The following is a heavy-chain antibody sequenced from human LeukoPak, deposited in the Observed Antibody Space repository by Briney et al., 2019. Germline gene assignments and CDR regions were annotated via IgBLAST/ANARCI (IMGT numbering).Heavy chain of an antibody. CDR2: IYWDDDK. V-gene: IGHV2-5*02. CDR3: ANRLVGLDSFDY. CDR1: GFSLTTSGVS. D-gene: IGHD3/OR15-3a*01. J-gene: IGHJ4*02. Sequence: SGPTLAKPTQTLTLTCTFPGFSLTTSGVSVGWIRQSPGKALEWLALIYWDDDKRYSPSLKNRLIITKDTSKNQVVLIMTNMDPVDTATYYCANRLVGLDSFDYWGQGTLVTVSS.